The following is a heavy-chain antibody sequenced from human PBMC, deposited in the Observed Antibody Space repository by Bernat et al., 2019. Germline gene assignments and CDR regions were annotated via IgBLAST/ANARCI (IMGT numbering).Heavy chain of an antibody. CDR3: TTSDGGGGWYATAAAYSQS. V-gene: IGHV3-15*07. CDR1: GLTFTYAW. CDR2: IKSKASGGAT. D-gene: IGHD6-19*01. Sequence: EVQLVESGGALVEPGGSLRLSCLTSGLTFTYAWMNRVRQAPGKRLEWVGRIKSKASGGATDYAAPVKGRFTISTDDSKKTLYLQMNSLKIEDSAVYYCTTSDGGGGWYATAAAYSQSWGQGTLVTVSS. J-gene: IGHJ1*01.